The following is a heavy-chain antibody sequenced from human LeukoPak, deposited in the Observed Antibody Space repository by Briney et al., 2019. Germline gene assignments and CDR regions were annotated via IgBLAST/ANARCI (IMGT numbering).Heavy chain of an antibody. V-gene: IGHV3-11*01. CDR1: GFTFSDFY. D-gene: IGHD1-26*01. CDR3: ARDALGSYDQ. Sequence: PGGSLRLSCVASGFTFSDFYMLWIRQAPGKGLEWISYISASGNTMSYGDSVKGRFTISRDNARNSLYLQMNSLRVEDTAVYYCARDALGSYDQWGQGTLVTVAS. J-gene: IGHJ4*02. CDR2: ISASGNTM.